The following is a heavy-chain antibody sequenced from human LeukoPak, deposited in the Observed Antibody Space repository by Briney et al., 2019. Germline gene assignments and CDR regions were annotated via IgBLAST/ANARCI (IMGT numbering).Heavy chain of an antibody. CDR2: IYSGGTT. CDR3: ASRSINWYRGNNWFDP. Sequence: GGSLRLSCAASGFTVSSNYMSWVRQAPGKGLEWVSVIYSGGTTYYADSVKGRFTISRDNAKNSLYLQMNSLRVEDTAVYYCASRSINWYRGNNWFDPWGQGTLVTVSS. J-gene: IGHJ5*02. V-gene: IGHV3-53*01. D-gene: IGHD6-13*01. CDR1: GFTVSSNY.